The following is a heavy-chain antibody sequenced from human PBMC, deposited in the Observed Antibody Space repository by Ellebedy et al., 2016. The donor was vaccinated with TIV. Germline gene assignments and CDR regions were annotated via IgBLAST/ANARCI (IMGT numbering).Heavy chain of an antibody. V-gene: IGHV3-23*01. CDR2: ISGSGGST. J-gene: IGHJ4*02. D-gene: IGHD5-12*01. CDR3: ARATIGFDY. Sequence: PGGSLRLSCAASGFSFSDYYMSWIRQAPGKGLEWVSAISGSGGSTYYADSVKGRFTISRDNAKNSLYLQMDSLRAEDTAVYYCARATIGFDYWGQGTLVTVSS. CDR1: GFSFSDYY.